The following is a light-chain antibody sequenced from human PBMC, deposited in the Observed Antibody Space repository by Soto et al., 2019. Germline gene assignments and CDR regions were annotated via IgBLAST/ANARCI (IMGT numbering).Light chain of an antibody. J-gene: IGLJ1*01. Sequence: QSVLTQPASVSGSPGQSITISCTGTSSDVGSYNLVSWYQQHPGKAPKLMIYEGSKRPSGVSNRFSGSKSGNTASLTISGLQAEDQPPYYCCSYAGSSTYVFGTGAKVTVL. CDR3: CSYAGSSTYV. CDR1: SSDVGSYNL. V-gene: IGLV2-23*01. CDR2: EGS.